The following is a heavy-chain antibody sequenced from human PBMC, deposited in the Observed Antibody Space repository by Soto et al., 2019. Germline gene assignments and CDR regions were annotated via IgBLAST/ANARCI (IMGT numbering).Heavy chain of an antibody. Sequence: GGSLRFSCAASAFTFSSYSMNLVRQAPGKGLECVSYISSSSSTIYYADSVKGRFTISRDNAKNSLYLQMNSLRDEDTAVYYCARISSSPFEDWAQGTLVTFSS. CDR2: ISSSSSTI. CDR1: AFTFSSYS. CDR3: ARISSSPFED. J-gene: IGHJ4*02. V-gene: IGHV3-48*02. D-gene: IGHD6-13*01.